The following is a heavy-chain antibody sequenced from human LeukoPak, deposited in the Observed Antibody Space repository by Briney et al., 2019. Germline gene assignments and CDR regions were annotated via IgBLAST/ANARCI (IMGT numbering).Heavy chain of an antibody. J-gene: IGHJ5*02. CDR2: IYYSGST. CDR1: GGSISSGGYY. D-gene: IGHD2-2*01. CDR3: ARDYCSSTSCYNGFDP. Sequence: SETLSLTCTVSGGSISSGGYYWSWIRQHPGQGLEWIGYIYYSGSTYYNPSLKSRVTISVDTSKNQFSLKLSSVTAADTAVYYCARDYCSSTSCYNGFDPWGQGTLVTVSS. V-gene: IGHV4-31*03.